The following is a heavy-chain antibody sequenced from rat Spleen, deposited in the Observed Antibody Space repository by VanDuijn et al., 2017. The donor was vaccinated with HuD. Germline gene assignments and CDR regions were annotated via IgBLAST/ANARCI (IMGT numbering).Heavy chain of an antibody. V-gene: IGHV5S13*01. CDR1: GFTFTNYG. Sequence: EVQLVESGGGLVQPGGSLKLSCAASGFTFTNYGVAWVRQAPTKGLEWVASISSGGRNTYYRDSVQGRFTISRENAKSTLYLQLDSLRSEDTATYYCTTRSDYFDYWGQGVMVTVSS. J-gene: IGHJ2*01. CDR3: TTRSDYFDY. CDR2: ISSGGRNT.